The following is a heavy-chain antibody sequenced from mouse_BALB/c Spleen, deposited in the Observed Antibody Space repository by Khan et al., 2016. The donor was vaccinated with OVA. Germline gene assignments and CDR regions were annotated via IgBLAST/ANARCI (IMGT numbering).Heavy chain of an antibody. Sequence: QVQLQQSGAELVRPGTSVKVSCKASGYAFTNYLIEWVKQRPGQGLEWIGVINPGSGGTNYNEKFKGKATLTADKSSSTAYMQLSSLTSEDSAVYCCARRDYAMDDWGQGTSVTVSS. CDR2: INPGSGGT. V-gene: IGHV1-54*01. CDR1: GYAFTNYL. CDR3: ARRDYAMDD. J-gene: IGHJ4*01.